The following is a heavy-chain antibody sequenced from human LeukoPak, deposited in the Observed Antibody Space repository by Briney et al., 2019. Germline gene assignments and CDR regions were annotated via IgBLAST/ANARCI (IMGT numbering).Heavy chain of an antibody. CDR1: GGSFSDYY. Sequence: SETLSLTCAVYGGSFSDYYWSWIRQPPGKGLEWIGEINHSVSTNYNPFLKSRVTISVDTSKNQFSLKLSSVTAADTAVYYCATAGGGGSLCKGGDCYFGYNWFDPWGQGTLVTVSS. V-gene: IGHV4-34*01. CDR3: ATAGGGGSLCKGGDCYFGYNWFDP. CDR2: INHSVST. D-gene: IGHD2-21*02. J-gene: IGHJ5*02.